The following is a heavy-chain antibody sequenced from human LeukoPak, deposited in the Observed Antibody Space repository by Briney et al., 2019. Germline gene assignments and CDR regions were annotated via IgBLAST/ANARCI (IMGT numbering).Heavy chain of an antibody. Sequence: GGSLRLSCAASGFTFSNFAMNWVRQAPGKGLEWVANIKQDGSEKYYVDSVKGRFTISRDNAKNSLYLQMNSLRAEDTAVYYCARDLRSQYYYGSGSYYNFQYYFDYWGQGTLVTVSS. CDR2: IKQDGSEK. J-gene: IGHJ4*02. CDR1: GFTFSNFA. V-gene: IGHV3-7*01. D-gene: IGHD3-10*01. CDR3: ARDLRSQYYYGSGSYYNFQYYFDY.